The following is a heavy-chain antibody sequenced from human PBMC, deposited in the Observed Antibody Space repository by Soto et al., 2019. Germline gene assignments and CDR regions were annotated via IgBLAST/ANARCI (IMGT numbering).Heavy chain of an antibody. J-gene: IGHJ4*02. Sequence: SETLSLTCTVSGGSISSGGYYWSWIRQHPGKGLEWIGYIYYSGSTYYNPSLKSRVTISVDTSKNQFSLKLSSVTAADTAVYYCARTYYYDSSGYGAHDYWGQGTLVTVSS. CDR2: IYYSGST. V-gene: IGHV4-31*03. CDR1: GGSISSGGYY. D-gene: IGHD3-22*01. CDR3: ARTYYYDSSGYGAHDY.